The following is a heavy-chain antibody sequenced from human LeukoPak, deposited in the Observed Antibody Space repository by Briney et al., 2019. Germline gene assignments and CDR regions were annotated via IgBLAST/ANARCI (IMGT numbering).Heavy chain of an antibody. CDR2: ISSSANTI. D-gene: IGHD5-12*01. V-gene: IGHV3-48*03. Sequence: GGSLRLSCAAPGFTFSISEMNWVRQAPGKGLEWVSYISSSANTIDYADSVKGRFTISRDNAKNSLYLQMNSLRAEDMGVYYCAREGGYDRLEYWGQGTLVTVSS. CDR1: GFTFSISE. CDR3: AREGGYDRLEY. J-gene: IGHJ4*02.